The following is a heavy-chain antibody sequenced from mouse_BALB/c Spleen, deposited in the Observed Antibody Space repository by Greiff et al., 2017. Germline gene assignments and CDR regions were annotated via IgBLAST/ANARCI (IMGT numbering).Heavy chain of an antibody. Sequence: EVKLMESGAELVKPGASVKLSCTASGFNIKDTYMHWVKQRPEQGLEWIGRIDPANGNTKYDPKFQGKATITADTSSNTAYLQLSSLTSEDTAVYYCARIYDGYYNYAMDYWGQGTSVTVSS. CDR3: ARIYDGYYNYAMDY. CDR1: GFNIKDTY. V-gene: IGHV14-3*02. CDR2: IDPANGNT. D-gene: IGHD2-3*01. J-gene: IGHJ4*01.